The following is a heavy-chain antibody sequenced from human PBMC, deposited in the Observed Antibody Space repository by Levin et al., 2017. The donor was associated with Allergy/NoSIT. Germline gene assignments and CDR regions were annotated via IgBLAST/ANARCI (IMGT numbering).Heavy chain of an antibody. CDR2: IGYSSSYT. CDR1: GFTFSDYY. D-gene: IGHD1-26*01. CDR3: ARDPRGSYSGADY. J-gene: IGHJ4*02. Sequence: PGESLKISCAASGFTFSDYYMSWIRQAPGKGLEWVSYIGYSSSYTNYADSVQGRFTISRDNAKNSLYLQMNSLKAEDTAMYYCARDPRGSYSGADYWGQGTLVIVSS. V-gene: IGHV3-11*05.